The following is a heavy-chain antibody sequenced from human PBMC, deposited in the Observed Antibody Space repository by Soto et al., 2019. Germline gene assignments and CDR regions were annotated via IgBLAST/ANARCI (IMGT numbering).Heavy chain of an antibody. J-gene: IGHJ4*02. CDR2: SKNKANVYTT. Sequence: EVQLVESGGGLVQPGASLRLSCATSGFTFSDHYMDWVRQAPGKGLEWVARSKNKANVYTTEYAASVKGRFTISRDGSENSVYLQINSLKTEDTAVYYCARAIGLVGTIPRIDSWGQGTLVTVSS. CDR3: ARAIGLVGTIPRIDS. CDR1: GFTFSDHY. D-gene: IGHD1-26*01. V-gene: IGHV3-72*01.